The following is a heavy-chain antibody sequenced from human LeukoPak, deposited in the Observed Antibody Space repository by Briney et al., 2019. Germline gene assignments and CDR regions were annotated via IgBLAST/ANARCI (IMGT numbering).Heavy chain of an antibody. V-gene: IGHV1-69*06. CDR3: ARDLRGYSGYDDEEDDY. D-gene: IGHD5-12*01. CDR2: IIPIFGTA. CDR1: GGTSSSYA. Sequence: SVKVSCKASGGTSSSYAISWVRQAPGQGLEWMGGIIPIFGTANYAQKFQGRVTITADKSTSTAYMELSSLRSEDTAVYYCARDLRGYSGYDDEEDDYWGQGTQVTVSS. J-gene: IGHJ4*02.